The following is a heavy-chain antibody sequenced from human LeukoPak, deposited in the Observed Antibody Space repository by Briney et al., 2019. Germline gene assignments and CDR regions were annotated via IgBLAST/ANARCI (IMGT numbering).Heavy chain of an antibody. Sequence: PSETLSLTCTVSGGSISSSSYYWGWIRQPPGKGLEWIGSIYYSGSTYYNPSLKSRVTISVGTSKNQFSLKLSSVTAADTAVYYCARLTYSSGRCDYWGQGTLVTVSS. CDR2: IYYSGST. CDR1: GGSISSSSYY. D-gene: IGHD6-19*01. V-gene: IGHV4-39*01. CDR3: ARLTYSSGRCDY. J-gene: IGHJ4*02.